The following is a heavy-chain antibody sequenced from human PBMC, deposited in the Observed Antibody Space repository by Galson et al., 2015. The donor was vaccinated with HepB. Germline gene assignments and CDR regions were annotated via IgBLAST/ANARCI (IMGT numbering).Heavy chain of an antibody. Sequence: LRLSCAASGFIFSDYWMTWVRRAPGKGLEWVANIRHDGSEKEYVGSVKGRFTISRDNAENSVFLQMNRLRADDTAMYYCARMGEPFALDFWGQGTLVTVSS. V-gene: IGHV3-7*03. CDR3: ARMGEPFALDF. D-gene: IGHD1-26*01. CDR1: GFIFSDYW. CDR2: IRHDGSEK. J-gene: IGHJ3*01.